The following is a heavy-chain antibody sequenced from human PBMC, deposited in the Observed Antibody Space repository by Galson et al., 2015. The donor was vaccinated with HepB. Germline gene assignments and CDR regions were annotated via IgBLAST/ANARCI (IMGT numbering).Heavy chain of an antibody. Sequence: SVKVSCKASGGTFSSSAISWVRQAPGQGLEWMGGIIPIFGTANYAQKFQGRVTITADESTSTAYMELSSLRSEDTAVYYCARAGAPLGVVNKPYYYYGMDVWGQGTTVTVSS. CDR2: IIPIFGTA. J-gene: IGHJ6*02. D-gene: IGHD3-3*01. V-gene: IGHV1-69*13. CDR1: GGTFSSSA. CDR3: ARAGAPLGVVNKPYYYYGMDV.